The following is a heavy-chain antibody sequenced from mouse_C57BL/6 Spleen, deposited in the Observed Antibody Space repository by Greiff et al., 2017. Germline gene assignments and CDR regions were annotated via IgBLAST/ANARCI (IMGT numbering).Heavy chain of an antibody. CDR1: GFNIKDYY. CDR3: TTGGNNGNCDV. J-gene: IGHJ1*03. V-gene: IGHV14-4*01. D-gene: IGHD2-1*01. Sequence: VQLQQSGAELVRPGASVKLSCTASGFNIKDYYMPWVKQRPEQGLEWIGWIDPENGDTDYASKFPGKVTITADTSSNTAYLQLSSLRSEDTAVYYCTTGGNNGNCDVWGTGTTVTVSS. CDR2: IDPENGDT.